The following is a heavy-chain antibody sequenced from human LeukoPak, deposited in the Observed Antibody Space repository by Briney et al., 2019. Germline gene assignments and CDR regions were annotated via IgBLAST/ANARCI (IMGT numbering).Heavy chain of an antibody. Sequence: VASVKVSCKASGGTFSSYTINWVRQAPGQGLEWMGRIIPILGIANYAQKFQGRVTITADKSTSTAYMELSSLRSEDTAVYYCARGGAIVVVPAAELRFDPWGLGTLVTVSS. CDR2: IIPILGIA. CDR3: ARGGAIVVVPAAELRFDP. D-gene: IGHD2-2*01. J-gene: IGHJ5*02. CDR1: GGTFSSYT. V-gene: IGHV1-69*02.